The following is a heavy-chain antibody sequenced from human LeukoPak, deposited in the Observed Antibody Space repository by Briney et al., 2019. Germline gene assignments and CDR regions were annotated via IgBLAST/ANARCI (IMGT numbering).Heavy chain of an antibody. V-gene: IGHV1-69*05. J-gene: IGHJ3*02. CDR1: GGTFSSYA. Sequence: ASVKVSCKASGGTFSSYAISWVRQAPGQGLEWMGRIIPIFGTANYAQKFKGRVTITTDESTSTAYMELSSLRSEDTAVYYCARDRVAVAGPDAFDIWGQGTMVTVSS. CDR2: IIPIFGTA. D-gene: IGHD6-19*01. CDR3: ARDRVAVAGPDAFDI.